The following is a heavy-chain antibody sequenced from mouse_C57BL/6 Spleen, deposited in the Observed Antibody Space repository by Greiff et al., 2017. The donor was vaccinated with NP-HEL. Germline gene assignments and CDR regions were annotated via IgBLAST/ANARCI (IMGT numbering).Heavy chain of an antibody. V-gene: IGHV1-52*01. CDR3: ARGGGDYDYSYAMDY. CDR1: GYTFTSYW. J-gene: IGHJ4*01. Sequence: VQLQQSGAELVRPGSSVKLSCKASGYTFTSYWMHWVKQRPIQGLEWIGNIDPSDSETHYNQQFKDKATLTVDKSSSTAYMQLSSLTSEDSAVYYCARGGGDYDYSYAMDYWGQGTSVTVSS. D-gene: IGHD2-4*01. CDR2: IDPSDSET.